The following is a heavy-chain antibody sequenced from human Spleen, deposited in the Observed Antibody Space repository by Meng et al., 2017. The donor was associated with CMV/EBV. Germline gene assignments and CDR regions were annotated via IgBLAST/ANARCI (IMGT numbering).Heavy chain of an antibody. Sequence: ASVKVSCKVSGFTLTELSRHWVRQAPGKGLEWMGGFDPEDGESIYAQKFQGRVTMTRNTSISTAYMELSSLTSEDTAVYYCARDFNVAARSFDPWGQGTLVTVSS. CDR3: ARDFNVAARSFDP. J-gene: IGHJ5*02. CDR1: GFTLTELS. V-gene: IGHV1-24*01. D-gene: IGHD6-6*01. CDR2: FDPEDGES.